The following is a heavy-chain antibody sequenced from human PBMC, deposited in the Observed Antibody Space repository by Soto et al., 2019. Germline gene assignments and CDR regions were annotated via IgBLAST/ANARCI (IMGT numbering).Heavy chain of an antibody. CDR2: INHSGST. CDR1: GGSFSGYY. V-gene: IGHV4-34*01. J-gene: IGHJ5*02. CDR3: ARGVGANRNWFDP. Sequence: SETLSLTCAVYGGSFSGYYWSWIRQPPGKGLEWIGEINHSGSTNYNPSLKSRVTISVDTSKNQFSLKLSSVTAADTAVYYCARGVGANRNWFDPWGQGTLVTVSS. D-gene: IGHD1-26*01.